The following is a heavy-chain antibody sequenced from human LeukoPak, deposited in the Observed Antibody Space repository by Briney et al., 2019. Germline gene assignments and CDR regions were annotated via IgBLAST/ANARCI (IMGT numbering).Heavy chain of an antibody. J-gene: IGHJ5*02. CDR1: GYTFTSYD. V-gene: IGHV1-8*03. Sequence: GASVKVSCKASGYTFTSYDINWVRQATGQGLEWMGWMNPNSGNTGYAQKFQGRVTITRNTSISTAYMELSSLRSEDTAVYYCATRLKAAAGTWFDPWGQGTLVTVSS. CDR2: MNPNSGNT. D-gene: IGHD6-13*01. CDR3: ATRLKAAAGTWFDP.